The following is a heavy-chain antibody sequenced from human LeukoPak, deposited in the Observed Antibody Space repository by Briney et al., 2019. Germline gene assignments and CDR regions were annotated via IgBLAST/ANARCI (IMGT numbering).Heavy chain of an antibody. Sequence: GRSLRLSCSASGFTFSSHAMHWARQAAGRGLEWVGVISYDGSNKYYADSVKGRLTISRANPRNTLYLQVNRLSADDTAFYYSASASIESSAKTLAPWGKGSLVIVP. V-gene: IGHV3-30*04. J-gene: IGHJ5*02. CDR3: ASASIESSAKTLAP. D-gene: IGHD6-6*01. CDR1: GFTFSSHA. CDR2: ISYDGSNK.